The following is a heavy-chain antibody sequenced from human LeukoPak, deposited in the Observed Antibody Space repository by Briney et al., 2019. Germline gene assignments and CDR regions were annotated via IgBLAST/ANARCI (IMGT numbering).Heavy chain of an antibody. V-gene: IGHV3-9*01. CDR3: AKSTLGLPYYFDY. Sequence: GGSLRLSCAASGFTFDDYAMHWVRQAPGKGLEWVSDISWNSGSIGYADSVKGRFTISRDNAKNSLYLQMNSLRAEDTALYYCAKSTLGLPYYFDYWGQGTLVTVSS. J-gene: IGHJ4*02. CDR2: ISWNSGSI. CDR1: GFTFDDYA. D-gene: IGHD2-15*01.